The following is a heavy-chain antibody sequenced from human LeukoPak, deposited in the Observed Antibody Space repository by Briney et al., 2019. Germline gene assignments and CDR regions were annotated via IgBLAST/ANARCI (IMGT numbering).Heavy chain of an antibody. V-gene: IGHV4-59*01. CDR2: IYYSGST. J-gene: IGHJ4*02. D-gene: IGHD3-22*01. CDR3: ARYYYDSSGYFPDYFDS. Sequence: SETLPLTCTVSGGSISSYFWSWIRQPPGKGLEWIGYIYYSGSTNYNPSLKSRVTISLDTSKNQFSLKLNSVTAADTAVYFCARYYYDSSGYFPDYFDSWGQGTLVTVSS. CDR1: GGSISSYF.